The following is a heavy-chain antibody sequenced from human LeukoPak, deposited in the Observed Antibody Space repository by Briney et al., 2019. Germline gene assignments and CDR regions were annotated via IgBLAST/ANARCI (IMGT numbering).Heavy chain of an antibody. Sequence: PSETLSLTCTVSGVSISSYYWSWIRQPPGKGLEWIGYIYYSGSTNYNPSLKSRVTISVDTSKNQFSLKLSSVTAADTAVYYCTEYSELLDAFDIWGQGTMVTVSS. D-gene: IGHD6-6*01. CDR3: TEYSELLDAFDI. CDR1: GVSISSYY. J-gene: IGHJ3*02. V-gene: IGHV4-59*01. CDR2: IYYSGST.